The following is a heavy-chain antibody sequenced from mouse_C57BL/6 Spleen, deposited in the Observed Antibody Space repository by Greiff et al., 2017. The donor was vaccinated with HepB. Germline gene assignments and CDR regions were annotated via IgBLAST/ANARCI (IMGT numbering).Heavy chain of an antibody. CDR2: IDPSDSET. V-gene: IGHV1-52*01. J-gene: IGHJ2*01. CDR1: GYTFTSYW. Sequence: QVQLQQPGAELVRPGSSVKLSCKASGYTFTSYWMHWVKQRPIQGLEWIGNIDPSDSETHYNQKFKDKATLTVDKSSSTAYMQLSSLTSEDSAVYYCARVGTTVDGIYFDYWGQGTTLTVSS. D-gene: IGHD1-1*01. CDR3: ARVGTTVDGIYFDY.